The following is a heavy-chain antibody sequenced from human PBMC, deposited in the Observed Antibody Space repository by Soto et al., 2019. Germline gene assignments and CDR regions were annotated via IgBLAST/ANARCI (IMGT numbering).Heavy chain of an antibody. CDR1: GFTFSSYA. J-gene: IGHJ5*02. CDR3: ARDVVGGYDWSISWGWFDP. V-gene: IGHV3-30-3*01. CDR2: ISYDGSNK. D-gene: IGHD5-12*01. Sequence: QVQLVESGGGVVQPGRSLRLSCAASGFTFSSYAMHWVRQAPGKGLEWVAVISYDGSNKYYADSVKGRFTISRDNSKNTLYLQMNSLRAEDTAVYYCARDVVGGYDWSISWGWFDPWGQGTLVTVSS.